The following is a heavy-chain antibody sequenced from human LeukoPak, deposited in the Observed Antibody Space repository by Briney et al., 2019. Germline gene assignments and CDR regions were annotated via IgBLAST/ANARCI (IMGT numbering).Heavy chain of an antibody. CDR2: IYYSGST. V-gene: IGHV4-30-4*01. J-gene: IGHJ6*02. Sequence: SETLSLTCAVYGGSFSGYYWSWLRQSPGKGLEWIGYIYYSGSTYYNPSLKSRVTISVDTSKNQFSLKLSSVTAADTAVYYCAREITVVTPSSDFGGMDVWGQGTTVTVSS. D-gene: IGHD4-23*01. CDR1: GGSFSGYY. CDR3: AREITVVTPSSDFGGMDV.